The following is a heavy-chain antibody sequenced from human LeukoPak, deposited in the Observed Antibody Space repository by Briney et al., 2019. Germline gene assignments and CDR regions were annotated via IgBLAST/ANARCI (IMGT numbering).Heavy chain of an antibody. CDR1: GFTFSSYG. J-gene: IGHJ6*03. CDR2: IRYDGSNK. D-gene: IGHD3-16*01. V-gene: IGHV3-30*02. Sequence: GGSLRLSCAASGFTFSSYGMHWVRQAPGKGLEWVAFIRYDGSNKYYADSVKGRFTISRDNSKNTLYLQMNSLRAEDTAVYYCARRSGFGVLYYMDVWGKGTTVTVSS. CDR3: ARRSGFGVLYYMDV.